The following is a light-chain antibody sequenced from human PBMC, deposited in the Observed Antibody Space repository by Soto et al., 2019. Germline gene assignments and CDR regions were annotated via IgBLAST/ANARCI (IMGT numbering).Light chain of an antibody. J-gene: IGKJ1*01. CDR1: QNVDSNY. V-gene: IGKV3-20*01. Sequence: EIVLTQSSATLSLSPGERATLSCRASQNVDSNYLAWYQQKPGQAPRIIIFAASGRATGIPDRFSGSGSGTDFTLTISRLEPEDFAVYYCQQYGSLSWTFGQGTKVDIK. CDR2: AAS. CDR3: QQYGSLSWT.